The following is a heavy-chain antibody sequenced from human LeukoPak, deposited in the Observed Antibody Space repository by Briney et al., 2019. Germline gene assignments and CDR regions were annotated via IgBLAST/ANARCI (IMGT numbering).Heavy chain of an antibody. V-gene: IGHV3-48*03. Sequence: PGGSLRLSCAASGFTFSSYEMNWVRQAPGKGLEWVSYISSSGSTIYYADSVKGRFTISRDNAKNSLYLQMNSLRAEDTAVYYCARDRYDSSTFDYWGQGTLVTVSS. J-gene: IGHJ4*02. D-gene: IGHD3-22*01. CDR1: GFTFSSYE. CDR2: ISSSGSTI. CDR3: ARDRYDSSTFDY.